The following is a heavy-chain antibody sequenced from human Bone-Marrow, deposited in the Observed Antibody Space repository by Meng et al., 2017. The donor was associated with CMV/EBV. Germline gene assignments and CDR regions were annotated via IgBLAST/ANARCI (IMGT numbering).Heavy chain of an antibody. CDR3: ARARFDSSGFFSVNDAFDI. CDR2: ISYDGSNK. Sequence: GGSLRLSCAASGFTFSSYSMNWVRQAPGKGLEWVAVISYDGSNKYYADSVKGRFTISRDNSKNTLYLQMNSLRAEDTAVYYCARARFDSSGFFSVNDAFDIWGQGTMVTVSS. V-gene: IGHV3-30*03. CDR1: GFTFSSYS. D-gene: IGHD3-22*01. J-gene: IGHJ3*02.